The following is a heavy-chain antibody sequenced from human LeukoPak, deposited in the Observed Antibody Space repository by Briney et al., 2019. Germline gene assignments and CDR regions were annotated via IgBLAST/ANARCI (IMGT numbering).Heavy chain of an antibody. CDR1: GFTFSSYA. Sequence: GGSLRLSCAASGFTFSSYAMYWVRQAPGKGLEWVLGVSDSGDGTHYADSVKGRFTISRDNSKNTLYLQMNSLRAEDTAVYYCALGYCSGGSCSPFQHWGQGTLVTVSS. CDR2: VSDSGDGT. J-gene: IGHJ1*01. V-gene: IGHV3-23*01. CDR3: ALGYCSGGSCSPFQH. D-gene: IGHD2-15*01.